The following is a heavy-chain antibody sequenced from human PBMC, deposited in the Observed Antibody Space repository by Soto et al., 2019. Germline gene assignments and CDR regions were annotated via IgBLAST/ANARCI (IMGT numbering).Heavy chain of an antibody. CDR1: GDSITSSNKY. CDR2: TYYRGSA. D-gene: IGHD3-22*01. V-gene: IGHV4-39*01. J-gene: IGHJ4*02. CDR3: ARRSYDNSGYYYVDY. Sequence: QLHLQESGPGLVKPSETLSLTCTVSGDSITSSNKYWGWARQPPGKGLEWIGSTYYRGSAYYSPALKSRVTISIDSSEHQLSLKLSSVTAADTAVHYCARRSYDNSGYYYVDYWGQGTLVTVSS.